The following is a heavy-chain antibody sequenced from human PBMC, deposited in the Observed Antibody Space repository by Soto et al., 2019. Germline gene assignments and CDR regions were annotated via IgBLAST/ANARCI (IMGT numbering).Heavy chain of an antibody. J-gene: IGHJ4*02. CDR1: GFTFSSHW. CDR3: ARNSGTATYYFDY. CDR2: INGDGSST. V-gene: IGHV3-74*01. Sequence: PVGSLRLSCAACGFTFSSHWMPLVLRDPGKGLVWVSRINGDGSSTSYADSVKGRFTISRDNAKNTQYLQMNSLRAEDTAVYYCARNSGTATYYFDYWGQGALVTVSS. D-gene: IGHD1-26*01.